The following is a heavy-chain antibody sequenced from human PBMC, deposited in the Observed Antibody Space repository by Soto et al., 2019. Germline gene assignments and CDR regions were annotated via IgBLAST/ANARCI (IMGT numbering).Heavy chain of an antibody. CDR3: ARILRGLIFGVVIHDY. V-gene: IGHV2-26*01. CDR2: IFSNDEK. J-gene: IGHJ4*02. Sequence: QVTLKESGPVLVKPTETLTLTCTVSGFSLSNARMGVSWIRQPPGKALEWLAHIFSNDEKSYSTSLKSMLTISKDTSKSQVVLTMTNIDPVDTATYYCARILRGLIFGVVIHDYWGQGTLVTVSS. D-gene: IGHD3-3*01. CDR1: GFSLSNARMG.